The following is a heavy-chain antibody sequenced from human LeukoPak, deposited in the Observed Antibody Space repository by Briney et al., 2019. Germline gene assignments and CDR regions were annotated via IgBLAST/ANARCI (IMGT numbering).Heavy chain of an antibody. D-gene: IGHD4-17*01. CDR1: GYTFTGYY. Sequence: ASVKVSCKASGYTFTGYYMHWVRQAPGQGLEWMGWINPNSGGTNYAQKFRGRVTMTRDTSISTAYMELSRLRSDDTAVYYCARVATVTNNWFDPWGQGTLVTVSS. V-gene: IGHV1-2*02. CDR3: ARVATVTNNWFDP. CDR2: INPNSGGT. J-gene: IGHJ5*02.